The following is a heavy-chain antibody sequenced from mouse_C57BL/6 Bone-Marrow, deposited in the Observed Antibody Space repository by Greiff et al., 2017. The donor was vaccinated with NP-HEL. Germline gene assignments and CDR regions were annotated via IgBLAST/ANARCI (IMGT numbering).Heavy chain of an antibody. CDR3: TRGNLQWLYYFDY. D-gene: IGHD2-1*01. J-gene: IGHJ2*01. CDR1: GYTFTSYW. V-gene: IGHV1-5*01. Sequence: VHVKQSGTVLARPGASVKMSCKTSGYTFTSYWMHWVKQRPGQGLEWIGAIYPGNSDTSYNQKFKGKAKLTAVTSASTAYMELSSLTNEDSAVYYCTRGNLQWLYYFDYWGQGTTITVSS. CDR2: IYPGNSDT.